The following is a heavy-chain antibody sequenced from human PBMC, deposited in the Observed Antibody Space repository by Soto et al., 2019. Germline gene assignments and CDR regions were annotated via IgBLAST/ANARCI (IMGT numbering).Heavy chain of an antibody. CDR2: INPSGGST. J-gene: IGHJ4*02. CDR1: GYTFTSYH. V-gene: IGHV1-46*01. D-gene: IGHD2-15*01. Sequence: VKVSYKASGYTFTSYHIHWVRQAPGQGFEWMGIINPSGGSTTYARKFQGRVTMTSDTSTSTVYMELSSLRSDDTAVYYCARDSSIVVDGGSCQDYWGQGTQVTVPQ. CDR3: ARDSSIVVDGGSCQDY.